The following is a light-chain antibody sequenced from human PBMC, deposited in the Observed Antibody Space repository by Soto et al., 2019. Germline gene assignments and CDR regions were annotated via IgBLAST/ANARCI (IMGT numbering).Light chain of an antibody. Sequence: QSVLTQPPSASGSPGQSVTISCTGTSSDVGGYNYVSWYQQHPGKAPKLIIYEVSKRPSGVPDRFSGSKSGNTASLTVSGLRAEDEADYYCCSYAGSSKGVFGGGTKLTVL. CDR2: EVS. J-gene: IGLJ2*01. CDR1: SSDVGGYNY. V-gene: IGLV2-8*01. CDR3: CSYAGSSKGV.